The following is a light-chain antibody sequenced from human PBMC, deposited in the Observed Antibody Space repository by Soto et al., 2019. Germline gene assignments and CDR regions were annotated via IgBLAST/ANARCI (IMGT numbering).Light chain of an antibody. CDR3: QQYNSYSLLT. V-gene: IGKV1-9*01. J-gene: IGKJ4*01. CDR2: AAS. Sequence: DIQLTQSPSFLSASVGDRVTITCRASQGLSNYLAWYQQKPGKAPKLLIYAASTLQSGVPSRFSGSGSGTDFTLTISSLQPDDFATYYCQQYNSYSLLTFGGGTKVDIK. CDR1: QGLSNY.